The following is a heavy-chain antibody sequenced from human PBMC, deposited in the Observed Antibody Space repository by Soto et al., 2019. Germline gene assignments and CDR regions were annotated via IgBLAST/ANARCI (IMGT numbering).Heavy chain of an antibody. J-gene: IGHJ4*01. CDR2: ITIRTGNI. V-gene: IGHV3-48*02. Sequence: GGSLRLSCEASGFTIRGCSMNWVRQAPGKGLEWLAYITIRTGNIVYADSVRGRFTISADNAENSVFLQMNSLRDEDTAVYFCVRDRDLDRDMVHADLWGQGT. D-gene: IGHD5-18*01. CDR1: GFTIRGCS. CDR3: VRDRDLDRDMVHADL.